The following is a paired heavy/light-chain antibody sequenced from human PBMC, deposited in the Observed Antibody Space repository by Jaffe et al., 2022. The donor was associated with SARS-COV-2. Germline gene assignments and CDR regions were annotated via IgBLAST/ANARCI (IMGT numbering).Light chain of an antibody. CDR1: KTISGL. CDR3: QQCNSYSWT. J-gene: IGKJ1*01. Sequence: DIQMTQSPSTLSASVGDRVTITCRASKTISGLLAWYQQKPGKAPKLLIYKASNLESGVPSRFSGSGSGTEFTLTISSLQPDDFATYYCQQCNSYSWTFGQGTKVEVK. CDR2: KAS. V-gene: IGKV1-5*03.
Heavy chain of an antibody. D-gene: IGHD1-20*01. CDR2: ISGSGSST. Sequence: EVQLLESGGGLVQFGGSRRLSCAASGVTFNDYAMSWVRQAPGKGLEWVSGISGSGSSTYYADSVKGRFTISRDNSKNTLYLQMNSLRAEDTAVYYCAKGRNNWKDSGYFDCWGQGTLVTVSS. CDR1: GVTFNDYA. J-gene: IGHJ4*02. V-gene: IGHV3-23*01. CDR3: AKGRNNWKDSGYFDC.